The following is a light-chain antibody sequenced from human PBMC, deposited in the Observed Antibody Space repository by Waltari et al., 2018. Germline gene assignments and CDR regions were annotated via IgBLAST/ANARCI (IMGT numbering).Light chain of an antibody. J-gene: IGKJ3*01. CDR1: QSVSSY. V-gene: IGKV3-11*01. CDR3: QQRSNWPPRVT. CDR2: DAS. Sequence: EIVLTQSPATLSLSPGERATLSCRASQSVSSYLAWYQQKPGQAPRLLIYDASKRATDIPARFRGSGSGTDFILTSSSLEPEDFAVYYCQQRSNWPPRVTFGPGTKVDIK.